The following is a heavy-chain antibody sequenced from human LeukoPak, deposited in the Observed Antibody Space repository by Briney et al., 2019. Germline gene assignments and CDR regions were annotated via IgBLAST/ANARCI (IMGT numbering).Heavy chain of an antibody. CDR2: ISGSGGST. J-gene: IGHJ4*02. D-gene: IGHD3-22*01. CDR1: GFTFSSYA. V-gene: IGHV3-23*01. Sequence: PGGSLRLSCAASGFTFSSYAMSWVRQAPGKGLEWVSAISGSGGSTYYADSVKGRFTISRDNSKNTLYLQMNSPRAEDTAVYYCAKYYYDSSGYYTQTFDYWGQGTLVTVSS. CDR3: AKYYYDSSGYYTQTFDY.